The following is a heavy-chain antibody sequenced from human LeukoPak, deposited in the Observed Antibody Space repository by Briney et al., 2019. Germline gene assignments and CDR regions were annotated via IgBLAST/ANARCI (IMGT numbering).Heavy chain of an antibody. D-gene: IGHD2-2*01. J-gene: IGHJ4*02. V-gene: IGHV4-39*01. CDR2: IYYSGST. Sequence: SETLSLTCTVSGGSISSSSYYWGWIRQPPGKGLEWIGSIYYSGSTYYNPSLKSRVTISVDTSKNQFSLKLSSVTAADTAVYYCARYCSSTSCQGGFDYWGQGTLVTVSS. CDR3: ARYCSSTSCQGGFDY. CDR1: GGSISSSSYY.